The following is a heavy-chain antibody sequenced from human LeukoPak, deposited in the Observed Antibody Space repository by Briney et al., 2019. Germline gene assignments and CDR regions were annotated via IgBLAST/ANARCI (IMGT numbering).Heavy chain of an antibody. V-gene: IGHV3-23*01. CDR1: GFTFSNFL. CDR3: AKDQGYCSSTSCSRSAFDI. J-gene: IGHJ3*02. CDR2: ISGSGGDT. D-gene: IGHD2-2*01. Sequence: GGSLRLSCAASGFTFSNFLMTWVRQAPGKGPEWVSAISGSGGDTYYADSVKGRFTISRDNSKNTLYLQMNSLRAEDTAVYYCAKDQGYCSSTSCSRSAFDIWGQGTMVTVSS.